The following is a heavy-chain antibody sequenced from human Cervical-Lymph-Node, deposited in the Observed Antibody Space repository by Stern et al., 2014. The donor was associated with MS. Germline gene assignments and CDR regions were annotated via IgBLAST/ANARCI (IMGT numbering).Heavy chain of an antibody. CDR3: ARVVDAYYYYYGMDV. D-gene: IGHD2-15*01. J-gene: IGHJ6*02. V-gene: IGHV1-69*06. CDR2: IIPIFGTA. Sequence: VQLVESGAEVKKPGYSVKVSCKASGGTFSSYAISWVRQAPGQGLEWMGGIIPIFGTANDAQKFQGRVTITADKSTSTAYMELSSLRSEDTAVYYCARVVDAYYYYYGMDVWGQGTTVTVSS. CDR1: GGTFSSYA.